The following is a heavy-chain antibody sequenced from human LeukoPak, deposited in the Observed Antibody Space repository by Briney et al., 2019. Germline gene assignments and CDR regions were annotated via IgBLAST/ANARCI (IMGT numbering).Heavy chain of an antibody. CDR3: ARDLSGTVDLWYFDL. CDR1: GRSISSGGYD. D-gene: IGHD2/OR15-2a*01. V-gene: IGHV4-30-2*01. CDR2: IYHIGST. J-gene: IGHJ2*01. Sequence: TLSLTCTVSGRSISSGGYDSGGIRQAGGKGLEWIGYIYHIGSTYYNPSLKSRVTISVDTSKNQFSLKLSSVTAADTAVYYCARDLSGTVDLWYFDLWGRGTLVTVSS.